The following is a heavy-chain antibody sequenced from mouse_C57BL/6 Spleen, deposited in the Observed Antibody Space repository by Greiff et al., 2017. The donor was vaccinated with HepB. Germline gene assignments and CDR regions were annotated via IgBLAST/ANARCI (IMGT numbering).Heavy chain of an antibody. V-gene: IGHV1-82*01. D-gene: IGHD1-1*01. CDR3: ARSNLLLRSLYAMDY. CDR2: IYPGDGDT. J-gene: IGHJ4*01. CDR1: GYAFSSSW. Sequence: VQLQQSGPELVKPGASVKISCKASGYAFSSSWMNWVKQRPGKGLEWIGRIYPGDGDTNYNGKFKGKATLTADKSSSTAYMQLSSLTSEDSAVYFCARSNLLLRSLYAMDYWGQGTSVTVSS.